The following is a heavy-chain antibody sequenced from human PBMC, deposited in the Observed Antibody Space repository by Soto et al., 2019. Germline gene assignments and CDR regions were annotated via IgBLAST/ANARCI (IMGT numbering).Heavy chain of an antibody. V-gene: IGHV4-31*03. J-gene: IGHJ4*02. CDR2: IYYSGST. CDR3: ASRGYYYDSSGYYY. D-gene: IGHD3-22*01. CDR1: GGSISSGGYY. Sequence: PSETLSRPCNGSGGSISSGGYYWSWIRQHPGKGLEWIGYIYYSGSTYYNPSLKSRVTISVDTSKNQFSLKLSSVTAADTAVYYCASRGYYYDSSGYYYWGQGTLVTVSS.